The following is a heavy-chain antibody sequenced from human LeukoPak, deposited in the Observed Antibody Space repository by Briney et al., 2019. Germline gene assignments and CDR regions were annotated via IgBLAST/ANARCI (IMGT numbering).Heavy chain of an antibody. CDR3: GGDSSGYYYEDY. Sequence: GGSLRLSCAASGFTFSSYAMHWVRQAPGKGLEWVAVISYDGSNKYYADSVKGRFTISRDNSKNTLYLQMNSLRAEDTAVYYCGGDSSGYYYEDYRGQGTLVTVSS. D-gene: IGHD3-22*01. J-gene: IGHJ4*02. CDR1: GFTFSSYA. CDR2: ISYDGSNK. V-gene: IGHV3-30-3*01.